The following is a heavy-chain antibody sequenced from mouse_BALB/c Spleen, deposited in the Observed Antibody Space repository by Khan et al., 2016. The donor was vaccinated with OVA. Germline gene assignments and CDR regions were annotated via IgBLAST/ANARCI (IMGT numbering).Heavy chain of an antibody. V-gene: IGHV1-69*02. Sequence: QVQLQQPGAELVRPGASVKLSCKASGYTFTNYWINWVKQRPGQGLEWIGNVYPSDSYTNYNQKFKDKATLTVDKSSSTAYMQLSSPTSDDSAVYDCTREEVDVSSFADWGQGTLVTVSA. J-gene: IGHJ3*01. CDR2: VYPSDSYT. CDR1: GYTFTNYW. CDR3: TREEVDVSSFAD.